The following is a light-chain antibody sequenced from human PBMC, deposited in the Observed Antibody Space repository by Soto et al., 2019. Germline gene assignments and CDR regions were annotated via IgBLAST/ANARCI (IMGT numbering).Light chain of an antibody. CDR2: DAS. V-gene: IGKV3-15*01. J-gene: IGKJ1*01. CDR3: QQYNNWPPWT. CDR1: RSVSRN. Sequence: EIVMTQSPATLSLSPGERATLSCWASRSVSRNLAWFQQKPGQPPRLLIYDASTRATGIPGRFSGSGSGTEFTVSISSLQSEDFAVYYCQQYNNWPPWTFGQGTKVEIK.